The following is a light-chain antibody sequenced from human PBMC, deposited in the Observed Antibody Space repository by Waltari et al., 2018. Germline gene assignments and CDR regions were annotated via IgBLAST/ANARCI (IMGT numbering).Light chain of an antibody. CDR1: QSLVHSDGNTH. Sequence: DVVMTQSPLSLPVTLGQAASISCKSSQSLVHSDGNTHLTWFQQRPGQSPRRLIYRVFNRNSGVPDRCRGSGSGTDFVLKITRGEAGNVGVYYCMQGTHWPYTFGPGTKLDIK. V-gene: IGKV2-30*02. CDR2: RVF. CDR3: MQGTHWPYT. J-gene: IGKJ2*01.